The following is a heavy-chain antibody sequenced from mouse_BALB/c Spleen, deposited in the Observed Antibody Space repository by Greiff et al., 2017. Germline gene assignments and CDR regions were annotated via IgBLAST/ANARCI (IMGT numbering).Heavy chain of an antibody. Sequence: VQLQQSGAELARPGASVKLSCKASGYTFTSYWMQWVKQRPGQGLEWIGAIYPGDGDTRYTQKFKGKATLTADKSSSTAYMQLSSLASEDSAVYYCARAGDYYYGSKNYWGQGTTLTVSS. J-gene: IGHJ2*01. CDR1: GYTFTSYW. V-gene: IGHV1-87*01. D-gene: IGHD1-1*01. CDR2: IYPGDGDT. CDR3: ARAGDYYYGSKNY.